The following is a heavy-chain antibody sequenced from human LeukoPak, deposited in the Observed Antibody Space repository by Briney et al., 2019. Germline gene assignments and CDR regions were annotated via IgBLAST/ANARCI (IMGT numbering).Heavy chain of an antibody. CDR3: ARSKNYYSYYYMDV. CDR1: GFTFSSYS. Sequence: PGGSLGLSCAASGFTFSSYSMNWVRQAPGKGLEWASSISSSSSYIYYADSVKGRFTISRDNARSSLYLQMKSLRAEDTAVYYCARSKNYYSYYYMDVWGKGTTVTVSS. CDR2: ISSSSSYI. V-gene: IGHV3-21*01. J-gene: IGHJ6*03.